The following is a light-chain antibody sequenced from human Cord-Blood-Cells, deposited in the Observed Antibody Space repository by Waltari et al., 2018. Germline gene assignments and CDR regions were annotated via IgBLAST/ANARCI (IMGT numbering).Light chain of an antibody. CDR1: KSVSSY. Sequence: EIVLTQSPATLSLSPRERATLSCRASKSVSSYLDWYQQKPGQAPRLLIYDASTRATGIPAMFSGSGSGTDFTLTISSLEPEDFAVYYCQQRSNWLTFGGGTKVEIK. CDR2: DAS. V-gene: IGKV3-11*01. CDR3: QQRSNWLT. J-gene: IGKJ4*01.